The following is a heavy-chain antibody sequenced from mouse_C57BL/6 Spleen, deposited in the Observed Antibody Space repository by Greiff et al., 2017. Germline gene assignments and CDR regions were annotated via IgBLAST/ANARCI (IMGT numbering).Heavy chain of an antibody. CDR2: INPGSGGT. Sequence: VQLQQSGAELVRPGTSVKVSCKASGYAFTNYLIEWVKQRPGQGLEWVGVINPGSGGTNYNEKFKGKATLPADKSSSTAYMQLSSLTSEDSAVYFCARGGSGFDYWGQGTTLTVSS. D-gene: IGHD3-1*01. V-gene: IGHV1-54*01. J-gene: IGHJ2*01. CDR3: ARGGSGFDY. CDR1: GYAFTNYL.